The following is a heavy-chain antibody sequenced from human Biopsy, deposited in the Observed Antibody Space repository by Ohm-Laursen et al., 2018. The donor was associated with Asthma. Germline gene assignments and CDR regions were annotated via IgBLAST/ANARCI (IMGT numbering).Heavy chain of an antibody. CDR3: ARDFGNRYSETHLEY. V-gene: IGHV3-33*01. D-gene: IGHD3-10*01. J-gene: IGHJ4*02. CDR2: IWYDGINK. Sequence: SLRPSCAASGFSFSSYAMHWVRQAPGKGLEWLALIWYDGINKFCADSVKGRITVSRDQSKSTLYLQINSLRADDTAVYYCARDFGNRYSETHLEYWGQGTLVTVSS. CDR1: GFSFSSYA.